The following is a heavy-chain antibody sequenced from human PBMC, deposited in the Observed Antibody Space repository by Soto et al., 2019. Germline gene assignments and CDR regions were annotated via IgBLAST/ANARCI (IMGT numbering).Heavy chain of an antibody. CDR1: GFTFSSYA. D-gene: IGHD4-17*01. J-gene: IGHJ4*02. CDR3: AKILGSPLVTTVTRDY. V-gene: IGHV3-23*01. Sequence: GGSLRLSCAASGFTFSSYAMSWVRQAPGKGLEWVSAISGSGGSTYYADSVKGRFTISRDNSKNTRYLQMNSLRAEDTAVYYCAKILGSPLVTTVTRDYWGQGTLVTVSS. CDR2: ISGSGGST.